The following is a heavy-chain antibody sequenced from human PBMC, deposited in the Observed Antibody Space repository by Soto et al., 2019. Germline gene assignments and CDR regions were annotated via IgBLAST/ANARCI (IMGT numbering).Heavy chain of an antibody. CDR3: ARPPYSSSWYYFDY. CDR2: ISGSGGST. CDR1: GFTFSSYA. D-gene: IGHD6-13*01. Sequence: GXSLRLSCAASGFTFSSYALSWFRQAPGKGLEWVSAISGSGGSTYYADSVKGRFTISRDNSKNTLYLQMNSLRAEDTAVYYCARPPYSSSWYYFDYWGQGTLVTVSS. J-gene: IGHJ4*02. V-gene: IGHV3-23*01.